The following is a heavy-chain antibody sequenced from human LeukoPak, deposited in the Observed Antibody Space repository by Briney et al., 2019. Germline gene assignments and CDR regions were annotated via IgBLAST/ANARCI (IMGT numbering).Heavy chain of an antibody. V-gene: IGHV3-7*01. CDR3: AKDSPGHSGSYYDGCVDY. CDR2: IKQDGSEK. J-gene: IGHJ4*02. CDR1: GFTFSSYW. Sequence: GGSLRLSCAASGFTFSSYWMSWVRQAPGKGLEWVANIKQDGSEKYYVDSVKGRFTISRDNSKNTLYLQMNSLRAEDMAVYYCAKDSPGHSGSYYDGCVDYWGQGTLVTVSS. D-gene: IGHD1-26*01.